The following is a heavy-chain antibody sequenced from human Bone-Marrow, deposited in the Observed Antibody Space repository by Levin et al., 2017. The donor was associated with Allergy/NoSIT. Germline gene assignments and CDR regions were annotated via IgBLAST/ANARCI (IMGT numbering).Heavy chain of an antibody. Sequence: PGGSLRLSCAVHGFTVSSNRMNWVRQAPGKGLEWVSVIHRGGTTQYADSVRGRFTISRDNSKNTLYLQMNRMQPEDTAVYYCARDDGSGGPFDYWGQGTLGTVSS. CDR2: IHRGGTT. CDR3: ARDDGSGGPFDY. J-gene: IGHJ4*02. CDR1: GFTVSSNR. V-gene: IGHV3-66*02. D-gene: IGHD3-10*01.